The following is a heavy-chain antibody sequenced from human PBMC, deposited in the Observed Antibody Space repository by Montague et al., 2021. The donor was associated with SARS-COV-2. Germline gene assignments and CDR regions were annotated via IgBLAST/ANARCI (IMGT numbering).Heavy chain of an antibody. Sequence: SETLSLTCAVSGASITTYYWSWIRQPPGQGLEWIGHIYYNEKTNYNPSLKSRVTISMDTPKNHFSLKVTSVTAADTALYFCAGGEQMNYFDLWGQGILVTVSS. CDR1: GASITTYY. D-gene: IGHD3-16*01. CDR2: IYYNEKT. CDR3: AGGEQMNYFDL. V-gene: IGHV4-59*13. J-gene: IGHJ4*02.